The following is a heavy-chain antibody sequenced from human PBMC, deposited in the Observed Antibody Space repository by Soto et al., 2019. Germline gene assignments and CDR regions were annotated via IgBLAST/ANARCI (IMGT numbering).Heavy chain of an antibody. CDR1: GFTFNSYA. D-gene: IGHD6-25*01. J-gene: IGHJ4*02. CDR2: MSGSGGAI. Sequence: EVQLLESGGGLVQPGGSLRLSCAASGFTFNSYAMSWVRQAPGKGLEWVSAMSGSGGAIYYADSVKGRFTISRDNSKNTLYLQKTNLRADDTAVYYCAKYSSFIGYTSDYWGQGTLVTVSS. CDR3: AKYSSFIGYTSDY. V-gene: IGHV3-23*01.